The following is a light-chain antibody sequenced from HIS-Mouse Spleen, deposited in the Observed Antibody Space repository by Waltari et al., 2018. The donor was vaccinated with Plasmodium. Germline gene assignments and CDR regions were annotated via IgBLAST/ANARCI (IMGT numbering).Light chain of an antibody. V-gene: IGLV2-8*01. J-gene: IGLJ2*01. CDR2: EVS. Sequence: TGTSSDVGGYNYVSWYQQHPGKAPKLMIYEVSKRPSGVPDRFSGSKSGNTASLTVSGLQAEDEADYYCSSYAGSNNVVFGGGTKLTVL. CDR1: SSDVGGYNY. CDR3: SSYAGSNNVV.